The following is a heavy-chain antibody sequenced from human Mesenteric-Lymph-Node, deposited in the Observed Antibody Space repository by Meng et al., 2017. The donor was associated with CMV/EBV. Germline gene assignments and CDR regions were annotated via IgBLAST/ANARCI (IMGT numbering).Heavy chain of an antibody. D-gene: IGHD6-13*01. V-gene: IGHV4-34*01. CDR1: GSFSGYY. J-gene: IGHJ5*02. CDR3: ARAPRDSSSWPRKGWFDP. Sequence: GSFSGYYWSWIRQPPGKGLEWIGEINHSGSTNYNPSLKSRVTISVDTSKNQFSLKLSSVTAADTAVYYCARAPRDSSSWPRKGWFDPWGQGTLVTVSS. CDR2: INHSGST.